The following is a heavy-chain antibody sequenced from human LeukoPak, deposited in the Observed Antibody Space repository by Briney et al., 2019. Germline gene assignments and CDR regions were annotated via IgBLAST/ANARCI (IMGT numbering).Heavy chain of an antibody. J-gene: IGHJ3*02. CDR2: IYYSGST. V-gene: IGHV4-31*03. Sequence: SETLSLTRTVSGGSISSGGYYWSWIRQHPGKGLEWIGYIYYSGSTYYNPSLKSRVTMSVDTSKNQFSLKLSSVTAADTAVYYCARRYYDFWSGRADAFDIWGQGTMVTVSS. CDR3: ARRYYDFWSGRADAFDI. D-gene: IGHD3-3*01. CDR1: GGSISSGGYY.